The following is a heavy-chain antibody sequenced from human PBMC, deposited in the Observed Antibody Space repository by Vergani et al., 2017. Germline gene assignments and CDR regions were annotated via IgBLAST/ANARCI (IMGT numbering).Heavy chain of an antibody. D-gene: IGHD3-22*01. Sequence: QVQLVESGGGLVKPGGSLRLSCAASGFTFSDYYMSWIRQAPGKGLEWVAFIGSSGPYINYADSVKGRFIISRDNSKTTLSLQMNSLTAEDTAIYYCAGPQGTSAYYYGGFDYWGQGILVTVSS. CDR3: AGPQGTSAYYYGGFDY. CDR1: GFTFSDYY. CDR2: IGSSGPYI. V-gene: IGHV3-11*05. J-gene: IGHJ4*02.